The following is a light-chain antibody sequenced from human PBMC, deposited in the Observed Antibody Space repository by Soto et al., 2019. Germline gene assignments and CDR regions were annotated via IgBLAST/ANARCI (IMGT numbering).Light chain of an antibody. CDR2: AAS. CDR3: QHADSFPLIT. J-gene: IGKJ5*01. V-gene: IGKV1-12*01. CDR1: EDISTW. Sequence: DIQMTQSPSSVSASVGDRDTITCRSSEDISTWLAWYQQKPGKAPKLLIYAASSLQSGVPSRFSGSGSGTDFTLTISSLQPEDFATYYCQHADSFPLITFGQGTRLDIK.